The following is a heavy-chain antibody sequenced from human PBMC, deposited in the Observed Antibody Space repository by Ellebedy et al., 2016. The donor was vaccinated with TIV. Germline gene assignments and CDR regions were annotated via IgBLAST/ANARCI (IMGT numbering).Heavy chain of an antibody. CDR2: INHSGST. CDR1: GGSFSGYY. D-gene: IGHD3-16*01. Sequence: SETLSLTCAVYGGSFSGYYWSWIRQPPGKGLEWIGEINHSGSTNYNPSLKSRVTISVDTSKNQFSLKLSSVTAADTAVYYCARPLRYYYGMDVWGQGTTVTVSS. CDR3: ARPLRYYYGMDV. J-gene: IGHJ6*02. V-gene: IGHV4-34*01.